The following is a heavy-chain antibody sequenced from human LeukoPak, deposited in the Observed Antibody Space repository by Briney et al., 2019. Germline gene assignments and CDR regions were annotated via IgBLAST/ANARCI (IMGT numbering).Heavy chain of an antibody. J-gene: IGHJ4*02. CDR2: INHSGST. D-gene: IGHD5-12*01. CDR1: GGSFSGYY. Sequence: SETLSLTCAVSGGSFSGYYWSWIRQPPGKGLEWIGEINHSGSTNYNPSLKSRVTISVDTSKNQFSLKLSSVAAADTAVYYCARARKGGYSGYLYYFDYWGQGTLVTVSS. V-gene: IGHV4-34*01. CDR3: ARARKGGYSGYLYYFDY.